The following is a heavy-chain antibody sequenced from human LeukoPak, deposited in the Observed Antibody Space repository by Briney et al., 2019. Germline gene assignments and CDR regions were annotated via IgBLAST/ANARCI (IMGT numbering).Heavy chain of an antibody. CDR3: ARHFPPFGGNCAAFDI. D-gene: IGHD2-15*01. J-gene: IGHJ3*02. CDR2: IYYSGST. V-gene: IGHV4-59*08. CDR1: GGSISSYY. Sequence: SETLSLTCTVSGGSISSYYWSWIRQPPGKGLEWIWYIYYSGSTNYNHSLKSRVTISVDTSKNQFSLKLSPVTAADTAVYYCARHFPPFGGNCAAFDIWGQGTMVTVSS.